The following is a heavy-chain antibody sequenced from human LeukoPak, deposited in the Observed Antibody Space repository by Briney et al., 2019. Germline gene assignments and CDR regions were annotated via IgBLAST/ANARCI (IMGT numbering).Heavy chain of an antibody. V-gene: IGHV4-34*01. CDR2: INHSGST. D-gene: IGHD2-15*01. J-gene: IGHJ4*02. CDR1: GGSFSGYY. CDR3: ARGRGYCSGSSCYYFDY. Sequence: SETLSLTTAVYGGSFSGYYWCWIRQPPGKGLEWIGEINHSGSTNYNPSLKSRVTISVDTSKNQFSLKLSSVTAADTAVYYCARGRGYCSGSSCYYFDYWGQGTLATVSS.